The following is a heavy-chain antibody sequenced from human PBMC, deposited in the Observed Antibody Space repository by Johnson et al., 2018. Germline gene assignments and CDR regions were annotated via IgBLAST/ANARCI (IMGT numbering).Heavy chain of an antibody. J-gene: IGHJ6*02. CDR3: ARGRSWGIQLYYYYYGMDV. D-gene: IGHD5-18*01. CDR1: GFTFSSYA. Sequence: QVQLVESGGGVVQPGRSLRLSCAASGFTFSSYAMHWVRQAPGKGLEWVAVISYDGSNKYYADYVKGRFTISRDNSKNTLYLQMNSLRAEDTAVYYCARGRSWGIQLYYYYYGMDVWGQGTTVTVSS. CDR2: ISYDGSNK. V-gene: IGHV3-30*04.